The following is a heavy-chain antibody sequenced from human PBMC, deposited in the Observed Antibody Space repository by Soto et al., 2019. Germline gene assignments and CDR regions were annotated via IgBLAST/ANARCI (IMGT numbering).Heavy chain of an antibody. V-gene: IGHV4-31*03. J-gene: IGHJ6*02. Sequence: PSETLSLTCTVSGGSISSGGYYWSWIRQHPGKGLEWIGYIYYSGSTYYNPSLKSRVTISVDTSKNQFSLKLSSVTAADTAVYYCARETRITMIDIRHYYYYGMDVWGQGTTVTVSS. D-gene: IGHD3-22*01. CDR1: GGSISSGGYY. CDR2: IYYSGST. CDR3: ARETRITMIDIRHYYYYGMDV.